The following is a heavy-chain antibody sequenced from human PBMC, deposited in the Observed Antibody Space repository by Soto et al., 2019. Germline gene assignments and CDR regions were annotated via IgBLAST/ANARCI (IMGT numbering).Heavy chain of an antibody. CDR3: AETYRGDFWSGYYLDP. D-gene: IGHD3-3*01. CDR1: GYTFTSYG. V-gene: IGHV1-18*01. J-gene: IGHJ5*02. CDR2: ISAYNGNT. Sequence: ASVKVSCKASGYTFTSYGISWVRQAPGQGLEWMGWISAYNGNTNYAQKLQGRVTMTTDTSTSTAYMELRSLRSDDTAVYYCAETYRGDFWSGYYLDPWGQGTLVTVSS.